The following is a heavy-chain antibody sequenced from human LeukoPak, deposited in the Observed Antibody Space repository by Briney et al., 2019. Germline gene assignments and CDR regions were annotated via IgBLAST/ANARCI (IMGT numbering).Heavy chain of an antibody. CDR1: GFTFSNAW. V-gene: IGHV3-48*01. Sequence: GGSLRLSCAASGFTFSNAWMSWARQAPGKGLEWVSYISSSSSTIYYADSAKGRFTISRDNAKNSLYLQMNSLRAEDTAVYYCARGPSGYHNTGGQGTLVTVSS. J-gene: IGHJ4*02. D-gene: IGHD5-12*01. CDR3: ARGPSGYHNT. CDR2: ISSSSSTI.